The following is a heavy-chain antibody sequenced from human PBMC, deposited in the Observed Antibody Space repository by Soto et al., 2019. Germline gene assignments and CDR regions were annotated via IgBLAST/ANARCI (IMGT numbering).Heavy chain of an antibody. Sequence: QVQLVESGGGVVQPGRSLRLSCAASGFTFSSYVMQWVRQAPGKGLEWVALISYDGSNKYYADSVKGRFTISRDNSKNSLYLRMNSLRGEDTAVYCCARIHNSTFDYRGEGALVTVSS. CDR2: ISYDGSNK. CDR3: ARIHNSTFDY. D-gene: IGHD1-20*01. V-gene: IGHV3-30-3*01. CDR1: GFTFSSYV. J-gene: IGHJ4*02.